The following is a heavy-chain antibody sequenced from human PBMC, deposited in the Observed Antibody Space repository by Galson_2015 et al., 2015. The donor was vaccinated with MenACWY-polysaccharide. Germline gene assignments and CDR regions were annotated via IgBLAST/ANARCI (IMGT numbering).Heavy chain of an antibody. Sequence: SLRLSCAASGFTFSSYGMHWVRQAPGKGLEWVAFIRYDGSNKYYADSVKGRFTISRDNSKNTLYLQMNSLRAEDTAVYYCAKSAGGSGYGEHDAFEIWGQGTMVTVSS. V-gene: IGHV3-30*02. J-gene: IGHJ3*02. CDR3: AKSAGGSGYGEHDAFEI. CDR1: GFTFSSYG. CDR2: IRYDGSNK. D-gene: IGHD3-22*01.